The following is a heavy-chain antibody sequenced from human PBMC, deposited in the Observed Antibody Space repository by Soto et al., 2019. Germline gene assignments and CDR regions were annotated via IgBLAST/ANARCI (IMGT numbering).Heavy chain of an antibody. D-gene: IGHD6-13*01. CDR2: INPNSGST. Sequence: QVRLVQSGAEVKKPGASVKVSCKASGYTFTGYYMHWVRQAPGQGLEWMGWINPNSGSTNYAQKFQGWVTMTRDTSISTAYMELSRLRSDDTAVYYCARDGYSSSLDYWGQGTLVTVSS. J-gene: IGHJ4*02. CDR1: GYTFTGYY. CDR3: ARDGYSSSLDY. V-gene: IGHV1-2*04.